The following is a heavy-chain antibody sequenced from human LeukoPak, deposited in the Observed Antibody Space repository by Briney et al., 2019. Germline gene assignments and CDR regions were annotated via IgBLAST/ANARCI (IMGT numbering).Heavy chain of an antibody. CDR3: ARYDFWSGYRY. CDR2: ISSNGGST. D-gene: IGHD3-3*01. V-gene: IGHV3-64*01. Sequence: GGSLRLSCAASGFTFSGYAMHWVRQAPGKGLEYVSAISSNGGSTYYANSVKGRFTISRDNSKNTLYLQMGSLRAEDMAVYYCARYDFWSGYRYWGQGTLVTVSS. CDR1: GFTFSGYA. J-gene: IGHJ4*02.